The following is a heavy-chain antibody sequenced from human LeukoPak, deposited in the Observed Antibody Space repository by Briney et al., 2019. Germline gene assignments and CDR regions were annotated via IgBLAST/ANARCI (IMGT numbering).Heavy chain of an antibody. D-gene: IGHD1-26*01. CDR1: GGSISSYY. CDR3: ARKVGSSGSYGYFDY. J-gene: IGHJ4*02. V-gene: IGHV4-59*08. CDR2: IFHSGGT. Sequence: SETLSLTCTVSGGSISSYYWSWLRQPPGKGLEWLGDIFHSGGTNYYPALKSRLTITVDTSKNQFSLKLSSGTAADTAVYYCARKVGSSGSYGYFDYWGQGTLVTVSS.